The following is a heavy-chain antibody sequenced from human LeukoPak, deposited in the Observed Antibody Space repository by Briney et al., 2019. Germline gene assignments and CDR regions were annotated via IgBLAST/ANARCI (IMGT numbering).Heavy chain of an antibody. CDR1: GGSISGYY. CDR3: ARTLIAATISSPKYYFDS. J-gene: IGHJ4*02. CDR2: IYYTGST. Sequence: SETLSLTCTVSGGSISGYYWSWIRQPPGKGLEWIGYIYYTGSTNYNPSLKSRVTISVDTSKNQFSLKLSSVTAADTAVFYCARTLIAATISSPKYYFDSWGQGTLVTVSS. D-gene: IGHD2-15*01. V-gene: IGHV4-59*08.